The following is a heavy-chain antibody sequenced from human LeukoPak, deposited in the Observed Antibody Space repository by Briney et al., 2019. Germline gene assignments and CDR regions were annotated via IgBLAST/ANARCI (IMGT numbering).Heavy chain of an antibody. J-gene: IGHJ4*02. CDR1: GGSFSGYY. D-gene: IGHD1-26*01. CDR3: ARSGSYGNMGGFDY. Sequence: TLSLTCAVYGGSFSGYYWSWIRQPPGKALEWLALIDWDDDKYYSTSLKTRLTISKDTSKNQVVLTMTNMDPVDTATYYCARSGSYGNMGGFDYWGQGTLVTVSS. V-gene: IGHV2-70*01. CDR2: IDWDDDK.